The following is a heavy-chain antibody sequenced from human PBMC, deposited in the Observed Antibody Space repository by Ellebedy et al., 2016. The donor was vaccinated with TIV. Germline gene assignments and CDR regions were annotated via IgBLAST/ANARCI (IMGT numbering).Heavy chain of an antibody. CDR3: ARAGGGFLEWLSQDYFDY. V-gene: IGHV3-13*01. J-gene: IGHJ4*02. Sequence: GESLKISCAASGFTFSSYDMHWVRQATGKGLVWVSAIGTAGDTYYADSVKGRLTISRDNAKNSLYLQMNSLIGEDTAVYYCARAGGGFLEWLSQDYFDYWGQGTLVTVSS. CDR1: GFTFSSYD. CDR2: IGTAGDT. D-gene: IGHD3-3*01.